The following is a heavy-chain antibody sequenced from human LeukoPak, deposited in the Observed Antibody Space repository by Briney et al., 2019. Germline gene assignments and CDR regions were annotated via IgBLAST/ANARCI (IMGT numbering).Heavy chain of an antibody. CDR3: ARHVVVVAADYGMDV. CDR2: ISGSGGST. V-gene: IGHV3-23*01. D-gene: IGHD2-15*01. CDR1: GFTFSSYA. J-gene: IGHJ6*02. Sequence: GGSLRLSCAASGFTFSSYAMSWVRQAPGKGLEWVSAISGSGGSTYYADSVEGRFTISRDNSKTTLYLQMNSLRAEDTAVYYCARHVVVVAADYGMDVWGQGTTVTVSS.